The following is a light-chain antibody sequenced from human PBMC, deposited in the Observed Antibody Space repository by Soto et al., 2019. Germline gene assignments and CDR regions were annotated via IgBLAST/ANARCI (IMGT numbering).Light chain of an antibody. CDR2: EVS. CDR3: SSYTGSSTLYV. Sequence: QSALTQPASVSGSPGQSITISCTGTSSDIGGYNYVSWYQQHPGKVPKLMIFEVSNRPSGVSYRFSGSKSGNTASLTISGLQAEDEADYYCSSYTGSSTLYVLGTGTKLTVL. V-gene: IGLV2-14*01. CDR1: SSDIGGYNY. J-gene: IGLJ1*01.